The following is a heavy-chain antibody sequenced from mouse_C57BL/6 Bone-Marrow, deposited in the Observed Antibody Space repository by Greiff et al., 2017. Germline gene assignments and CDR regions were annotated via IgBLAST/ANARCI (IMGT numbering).Heavy chain of an antibody. CDR3: ARYRLNYFDY. J-gene: IGHJ2*01. CDR2: IYPGGGYA. V-gene: IGHV1-63*01. CDR1: GYTFTNYW. Sequence: QVQLQQSGAELVRPGTSVKMSCKASGYTFTNYWIGWAKQRPGHGLEWIGDIYPGGGYANYNEQFKGKGTLTADKSSSTAYMQFSSLTSEDSAIYYCARYRLNYFDYWGQGTTLTVAS. D-gene: IGHD2-12*01.